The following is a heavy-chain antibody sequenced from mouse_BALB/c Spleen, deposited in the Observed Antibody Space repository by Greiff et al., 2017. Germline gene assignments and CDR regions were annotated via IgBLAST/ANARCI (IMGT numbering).Heavy chain of an antibody. Sequence: QVQLKQSGAELAKPGASVKMSCKASGYTFTSYWMHWVKQRPGQGLEWIGYINPSTGYTEYNHKFKDKATLTADKSSSTAYMQLSSLTSEDSAVYYCARNNYRYDGAMDYWGQGTSVTVSS. V-gene: IGHV1-7*01. CDR1: GYTFTSYW. CDR3: ARNNYRYDGAMDY. J-gene: IGHJ4*01. CDR2: INPSTGYT. D-gene: IGHD2-14*01.